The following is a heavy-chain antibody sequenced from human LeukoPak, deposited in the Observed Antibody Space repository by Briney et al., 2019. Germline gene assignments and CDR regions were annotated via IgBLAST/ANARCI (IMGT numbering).Heavy chain of an antibody. CDR1: GFTFDDYG. CDR3: VRDRCSSTSCHDSPNWFDP. CDR2: VNWNGGST. V-gene: IGHV3-20*04. J-gene: IGHJ5*02. D-gene: IGHD2-2*01. Sequence: GGSLRLTCAASGFTFDDYGMSWVRQAPGKGLEWISGVNWNGGSTGYADSVKGRFTISRDNAKNSLYLQMNSLRAEDTALYYYVRDRCSSTSCHDSPNWFDPWGQGTLVTVSS.